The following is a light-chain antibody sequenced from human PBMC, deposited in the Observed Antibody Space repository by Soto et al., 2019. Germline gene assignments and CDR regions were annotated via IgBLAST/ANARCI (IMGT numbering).Light chain of an antibody. CDR3: QQDTDYPFT. CDR2: AAT. Sequence: DIQMTQSPSSLSASVGDRVTITCRASQDIHNYLAWFQQKPGMAPKSLIYAATNLHSGVPSKFSGSASGTEFTLTITSLQPEDFATYYCQQDTDYPFTFGQGTKLEIK. J-gene: IGKJ2*01. CDR1: QDIHNY. V-gene: IGKV1-16*02.